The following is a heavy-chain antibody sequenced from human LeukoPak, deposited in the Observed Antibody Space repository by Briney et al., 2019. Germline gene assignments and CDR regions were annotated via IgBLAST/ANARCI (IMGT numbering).Heavy chain of an antibody. CDR3: GRPNPDSSGYYGSFDP. CDR2: IYHSETT. CDR1: GGSISSSSDY. Sequence: SETLSLTCSVSGGSISSSSDYWGWVRQPPGKGLEWIGSIYHSETTYYNPSLKSRVIISVDTSKNQFSLKLNSVTAADTAVYCCGRPNPDSSGYYGSFDPWGQGILVTVSS. V-gene: IGHV4-39*01. D-gene: IGHD3-22*01. J-gene: IGHJ5*02.